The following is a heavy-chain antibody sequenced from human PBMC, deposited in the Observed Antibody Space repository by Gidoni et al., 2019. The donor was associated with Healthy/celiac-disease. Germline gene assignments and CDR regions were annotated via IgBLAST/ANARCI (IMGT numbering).Heavy chain of an antibody. CDR2: IWYDGSKQ. V-gene: IGHV3-33*01. Sequence: QVQLVESGGGVVQPGTSLRISCSASGFPFSRNGMHWVRQAPGKGLEWVAIIWYDGSKQYYGDSVKGRFTISRDNSKNTLFLQMNSLRAEDTAVYYCGRSGDYGDYVVIARGQGTLVTVSS. J-gene: IGHJ4*02. CDR3: GRSGDYGDYVVIA. D-gene: IGHD4-17*01. CDR1: GFPFSRNG.